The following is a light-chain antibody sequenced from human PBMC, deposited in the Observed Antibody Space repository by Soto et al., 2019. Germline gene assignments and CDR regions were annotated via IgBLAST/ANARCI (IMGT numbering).Light chain of an antibody. CDR2: GNS. CDR1: SSNIGAGYD. CDR3: QSYDSSLFYP. Sequence: QSVLTQPPSVSGAPGQRVTISCTGSSSNIGAGYDVHWYQQLPGTAPKLLIYGNSNRPSGVPDRFSGSKSGTSASLAITGLQAEDEADYYCQSYDSSLFYPLGTGTKLTVL. V-gene: IGLV1-40*01. J-gene: IGLJ1*01.